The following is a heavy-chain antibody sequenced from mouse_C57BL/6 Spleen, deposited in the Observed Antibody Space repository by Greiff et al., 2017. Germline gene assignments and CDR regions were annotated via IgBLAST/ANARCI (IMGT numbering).Heavy chain of an antibody. CDR2: INPSNGGT. CDR3: ARDEGITTVVATRAMDY. CDR1: GYTFTSYW. J-gene: IGHJ4*01. V-gene: IGHV1-53*01. Sequence: QVHVKQPGTELVKPGASVKLSCKASGYTFTSYWMHWVKQRPGQGLEWIGNINPSNGGTNYNEKFKSKATLTVDKSSSTAYMQLSSLTSEDSAVYYCARDEGITTVVATRAMDYWGQGTSVTVSS. D-gene: IGHD1-1*01.